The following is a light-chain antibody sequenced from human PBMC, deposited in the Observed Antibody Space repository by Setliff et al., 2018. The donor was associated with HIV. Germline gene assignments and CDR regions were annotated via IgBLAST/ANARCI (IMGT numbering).Light chain of an antibody. V-gene: IGLV2-14*01. CDR1: NSDIGGYNY. CDR3: SASRPSRTLVV. J-gene: IGLJ1*01. Sequence: QSALTQPASVSGSPGQSITISCTGTNSDIGGYNYVSWYQQLPGEAPKLIIFQLINRPSGVSDRFSGSKSGNTASLTISGFQAEDEADYYCSASRPSRTLVVFGTGTKVTVL. CDR2: QLI.